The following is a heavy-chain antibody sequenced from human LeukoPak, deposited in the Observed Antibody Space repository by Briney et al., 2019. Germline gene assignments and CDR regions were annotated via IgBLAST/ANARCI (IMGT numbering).Heavy chain of an antibody. J-gene: IGHJ6*02. CDR3: AREWLVPIVYHFYGLDV. Sequence: ASVKVSCKASGYSFTEYCIHWVRQAPGQGLEWMGWIHPSTGDTNYAQKFQGRVTMTRDTSISTANMELSRLRSDDTAVYYCAREWLVPIVYHFYGLDVWGQGTTVTVSS. CDR2: IHPSTGDT. V-gene: IGHV1-2*02. D-gene: IGHD6-19*01. CDR1: GYSFTEYC.